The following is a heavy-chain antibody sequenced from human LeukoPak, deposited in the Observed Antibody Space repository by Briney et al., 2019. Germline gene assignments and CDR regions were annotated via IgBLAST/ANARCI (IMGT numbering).Heavy chain of an antibody. D-gene: IGHD6-13*01. CDR1: GFTFDDYA. V-gene: IGHV3-9*03. Sequence: GGSLRLSCAASGFTFDDYAMHWVRQAPGKGLEWVSGISWNSGSIGYADSVKGRFTISRDNAKNSLYLQMNSLRAEDMALYYCAKGVLPSIAAEFGPWGQGTLVTASS. J-gene: IGHJ5*02. CDR2: ISWNSGSI. CDR3: AKGVLPSIAAEFGP.